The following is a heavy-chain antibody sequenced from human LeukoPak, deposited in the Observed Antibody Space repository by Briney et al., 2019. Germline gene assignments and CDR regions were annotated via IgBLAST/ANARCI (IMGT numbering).Heavy chain of an antibody. J-gene: IGHJ1*01. Sequence: TQSLTCTVSGGSISSGDYYWSWIRQAPGKGLEWIGYIYYSGSTYYNPSLKSRVTISVDTSKNQFSLKLSSVTAADTAVYYCASLYAPAGYFQHWGQGTLGTVSS. D-gene: IGHD2-2*01. CDR1: GGSISSGDYY. CDR2: IYYSGST. CDR3: ASLYAPAGYFQH. V-gene: IGHV4-30-4*01.